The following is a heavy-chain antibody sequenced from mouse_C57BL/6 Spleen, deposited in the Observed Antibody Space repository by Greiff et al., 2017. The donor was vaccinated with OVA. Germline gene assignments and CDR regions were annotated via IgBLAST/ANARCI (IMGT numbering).Heavy chain of an antibody. J-gene: IGHJ1*03. CDR2: IHPNSGST. CDR3: ARDYGSSPHWYFDV. D-gene: IGHD1-1*01. V-gene: IGHV1-64*01. Sequence: QVQLQQPGAELVKPGASVKLSCKASGYTFTSYWMHWVKQRPGQGLEWIGMIHPNSGSTNYNEKFKSKATLTVDKSSSTAYMQLSSLTSEDSAVYYGARDYGSSPHWYFDVWGTGTTVTVSS. CDR1: GYTFTSYW.